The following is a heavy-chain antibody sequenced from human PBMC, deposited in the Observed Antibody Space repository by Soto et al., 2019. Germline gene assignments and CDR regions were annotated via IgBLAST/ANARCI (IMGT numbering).Heavy chain of an antibody. V-gene: IGHV4-59*01. CDR1: GGSISSYY. J-gene: IGHJ6*02. CDR3: ARGNWNGMDV. CDR2: IYYSGST. D-gene: IGHD1-20*01. Sequence: KPSETLSLTCTVSGGSISSYYWSWIRQPPGKGLEWIGYIYYSGSTNYNPSLKSRVTISADTSKNQFSLKLSSVTAADTAVYYCARGNWNGMDVWGQGTTVTVSS.